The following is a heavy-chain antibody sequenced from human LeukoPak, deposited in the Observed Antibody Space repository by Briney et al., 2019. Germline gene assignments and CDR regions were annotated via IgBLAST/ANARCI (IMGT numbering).Heavy chain of an antibody. CDR2: MNRSGSYI. V-gene: IGHV3-21*01. Sequence: GGSLRLSCAASTLTISNYYMHWVRQAPGKGLQWVSWMNRSGSYIYYADSVKGRFTISRDSAKNSLYLQMNTLRAEDTAVYYCARAGPIVLGPVAVAYDAFDLWGRGTLVTVSS. CDR3: ARAGPIVLGPVAVAYDAFDL. J-gene: IGHJ3*01. D-gene: IGHD2-2*01. CDR1: TLTISNYY.